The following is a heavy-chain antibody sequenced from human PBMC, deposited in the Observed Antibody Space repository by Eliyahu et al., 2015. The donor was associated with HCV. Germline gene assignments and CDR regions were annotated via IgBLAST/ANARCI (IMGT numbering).Heavy chain of an antibody. J-gene: IGHJ6*02. D-gene: IGHD2-15*01. CDR2: IYYSGST. CDR3: ARWLGNAGYCSGGSCNGLYYSGMDV. V-gene: IGHV4-59*01. CDR1: GXXLSSYY. Sequence: QVQLQESGPGLVKPSETLSLTCXXXGXXLSSYYXXWIXXPXGKGLEGIGYIYYSGSTNYNPSLKSRVTISVDTSKNQFSLKLSSVTAADTAVYYCARWLGNAGYCSGGSCNGLYYSGMDVWGQGTTVTVSS.